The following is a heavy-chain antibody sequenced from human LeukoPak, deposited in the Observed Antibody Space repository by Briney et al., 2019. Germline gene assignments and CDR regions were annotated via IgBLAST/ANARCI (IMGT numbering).Heavy chain of an antibody. CDR3: AKGKDVAVAVTFDY. CDR2: ISWNSGDI. J-gene: IGHJ4*02. V-gene: IGHV3-9*03. CDR1: GFTFDDYA. D-gene: IGHD6-19*01. Sequence: GRSLRLSCAASGFTFDDYAMHWVRQAPGKGLEWVSGISWNSGDIGYADSVKGRFTISRDNAKNSLYLQMNSLRVEDMALYYCAKGKDVAVAVTFDYWGQGTLVTVSS.